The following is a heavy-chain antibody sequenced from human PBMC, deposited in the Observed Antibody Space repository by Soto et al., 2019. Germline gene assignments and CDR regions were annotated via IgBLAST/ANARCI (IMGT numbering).Heavy chain of an antibody. J-gene: IGHJ5*02. D-gene: IGHD6-19*01. V-gene: IGHV3-7*01. CDR3: VGVSLAGS. CDR1: GFHFSSYW. Sequence: EVQLVDSGGGLVQPGGSLRLSCVASGFHFSSYWMSWVRQAPGKGLEWVANIKEDGSDKYYVDSVKGRFTISRDNAKNSLYLQMNSLRVEDTAVYYCVGVSLAGSWGQGTVVTVSS. CDR2: IKEDGSDK.